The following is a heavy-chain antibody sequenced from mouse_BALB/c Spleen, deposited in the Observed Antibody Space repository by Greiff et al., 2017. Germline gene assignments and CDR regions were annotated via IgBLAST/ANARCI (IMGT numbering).Heavy chain of an antibody. CDR2: IRNKANGYTT. V-gene: IGHV7-3*02. CDR1: GFTFTDYY. Sequence: EVKLMESGGGLVQPGGSLRLSCATSGFTFTDYYMSWVRQPPGKALEWLGFIRNKANGYTTEYSASVKGRFTISRDNSQSILYLQMNTLRAEDSATYYCASHYYGSSWFAYWGQGTLVTVSA. J-gene: IGHJ3*01. D-gene: IGHD1-1*01. CDR3: ASHYYGSSWFAY.